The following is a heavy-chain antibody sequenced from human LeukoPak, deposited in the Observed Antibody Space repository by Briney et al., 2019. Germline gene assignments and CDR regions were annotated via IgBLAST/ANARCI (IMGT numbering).Heavy chain of an antibody. CDR2: TSYGGST. CDR3: ARGLLSMIRGGSLLGRIDP. J-gene: IGHJ5*02. CDR1: GGSFSGYY. D-gene: IGHD3-10*01. Sequence: SETLSLTCAVSGGSFSGYYWTWIRQTPGKGLEWIGETSYGGSTNYSPSLKSRVSTSVDTSRSQFSLNLSSVTAADTAVYYCARGLLSMIRGGSLLGRIDPWGQGTLVIVSS. V-gene: IGHV4-34*01.